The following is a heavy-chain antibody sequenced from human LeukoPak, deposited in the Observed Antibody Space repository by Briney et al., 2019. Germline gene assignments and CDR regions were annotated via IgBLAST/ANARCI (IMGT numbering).Heavy chain of an antibody. CDR2: TYYRSNWYN. J-gene: IGHJ6*02. Sequence: SQTLSLTCGISGDSVSSNNASWTWIRQSPSRGLEWLGRTYYRSNWYNGSAVSVKSRITINPDTSKKHFSLQLNSVTPEDTAVYYCGRPRVTAGSTPGARKPRSPSPQYYVMDVWGQGTTVTVSS. V-gene: IGHV6-1*01. CDR1: GDSVSSNNAS. D-gene: IGHD2-2*01. CDR3: GRPRVTAGSTPGARKPRSPSPQYYVMDV.